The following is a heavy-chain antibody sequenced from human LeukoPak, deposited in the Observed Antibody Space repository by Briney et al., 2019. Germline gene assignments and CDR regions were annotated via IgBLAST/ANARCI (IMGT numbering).Heavy chain of an antibody. CDR3: ARDPSSYDSSGYYYYYGMDV. V-gene: IGHV1-18*01. D-gene: IGHD3-22*01. CDR1: GYTFTSYG. J-gene: IGHJ6*02. CDR2: ISAYNGNT. Sequence: GASVKVSCKASGYTFTSYGISWVRQAPGQGLEWMGWISAYNGNTNYAQKLQGRVTMTTDTSTSTAYMELRSLRSDDTAVYYCARDPSSYDSSGYYYYYGMDVWGQGTTVTVSS.